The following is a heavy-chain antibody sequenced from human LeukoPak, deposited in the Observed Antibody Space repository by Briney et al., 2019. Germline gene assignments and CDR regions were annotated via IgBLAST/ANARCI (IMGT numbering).Heavy chain of an antibody. Sequence: GGSLRLSCAASGFTVSNNYMSWVRQAPGKGLEWVSLIYSGGSTYYADSVKGRFTISRDNPKNTLYLQMNSLRAEDTAVYYCAKEMSSGSLFDYWGQGTLVTVSS. V-gene: IGHV3-66*01. CDR2: IYSGGST. J-gene: IGHJ4*02. CDR3: AKEMSSGSLFDY. CDR1: GFTVSNNY. D-gene: IGHD6-19*01.